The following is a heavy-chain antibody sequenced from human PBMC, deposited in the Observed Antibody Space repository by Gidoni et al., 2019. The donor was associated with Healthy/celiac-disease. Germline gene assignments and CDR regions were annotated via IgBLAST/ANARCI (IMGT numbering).Heavy chain of an antibody. J-gene: IGHJ3*02. Sequence: EVQLVESGGGLVKPGGSLRLSCAASGFTFSRHSMNWVRQAPGKGLGWVSSISSSSSYIYYADSVKGRFTISRDNAKNSLYLQMNSLRAEDTAVYYCARDHNIWFGDAFDIWGQGTMVTVSS. V-gene: IGHV3-21*01. D-gene: IGHD3-10*01. CDR1: GFTFSRHS. CDR2: ISSSSSYI. CDR3: ARDHNIWFGDAFDI.